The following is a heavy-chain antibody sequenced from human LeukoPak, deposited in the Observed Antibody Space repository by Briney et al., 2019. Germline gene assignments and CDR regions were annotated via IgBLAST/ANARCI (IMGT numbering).Heavy chain of an antibody. V-gene: IGHV4-59*01. CDR1: GGSISSYY. J-gene: IGHJ3*02. D-gene: IGHD3-22*01. Sequence: SETLSLTCTVSGGSISSYYWSWIRQPPGKGLEWIGYIYYSGSTKYNPSLKSRVTISVDTSKNQFSLKLSSVTAADTAVYYCASYYDSSGYADAFDIWGQGTMVTVSS. CDR3: ASYYDSSGYADAFDI. CDR2: IYYSGST.